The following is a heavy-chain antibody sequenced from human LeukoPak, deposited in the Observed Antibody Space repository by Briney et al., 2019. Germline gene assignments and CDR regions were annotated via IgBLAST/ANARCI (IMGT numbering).Heavy chain of an antibody. Sequence: GGSLRLSCAASGFTFSDYYMSWIRQAPGKGLEWVSYISSRSGSSIYYADSVKGRFTVSRDNAKNSLYLQMNSLRAKDTAVYYCARSVRYFDYWGQGTLVTVSS. D-gene: IGHD3-9*01. V-gene: IGHV3-11*04. CDR2: ISSRSGSSI. CDR3: ARSVRYFDY. J-gene: IGHJ4*02. CDR1: GFTFSDYY.